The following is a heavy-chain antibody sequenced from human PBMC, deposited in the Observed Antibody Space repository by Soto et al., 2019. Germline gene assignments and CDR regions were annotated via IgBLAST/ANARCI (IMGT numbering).Heavy chain of an antibody. D-gene: IGHD6-19*01. CDR1: GFTFSSYG. CDR2: IWYDGSNK. Sequence: GGSLRLSCAASGFTFSSYGMHWVRQAPGKGLEWVAVIWYDGSNKYYADSVKGRFTISRDNSKNTLYLQMNSLRAEDTAVYYCARGLEQWLVRYYYYYGMDVWGQGTTVTVSS. CDR3: ARGLEQWLVRYYYYYGMDV. J-gene: IGHJ6*02. V-gene: IGHV3-33*01.